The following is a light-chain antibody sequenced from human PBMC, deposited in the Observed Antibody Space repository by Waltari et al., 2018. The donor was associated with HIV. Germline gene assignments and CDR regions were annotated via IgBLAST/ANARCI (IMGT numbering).Light chain of an antibody. CDR2: EDK. V-gene: IGLV6-57*01. CDR3: QSYDRSIQV. CDR1: SASIGSDY. J-gene: IGLJ3*02. Sequence: NFMLPQPHSVSESPVKTLTISCTRSSASIGSDYVPWYQQRPGSSPIIVIYEDKQRPSGVPDRFSGSIGSSSNSAYLTISGLKTEDEGDYYCQSYDRSIQVFGGGTKLTVL.